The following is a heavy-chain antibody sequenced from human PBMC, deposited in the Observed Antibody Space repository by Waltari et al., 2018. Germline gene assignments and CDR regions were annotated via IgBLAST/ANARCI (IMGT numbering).Heavy chain of an antibody. CDR3: ARERFLNGSGRRLLGGSYS. Sequence: QVQLQQWGAGLLKPSETLSLTCAVYGGSFSGYYWSWIRQPPGQGLEWIGEINHSGSTNYNPSLKSRVTISVDTSKNQFSLKLSSVTAADTAVYYCARERFLNGSGRRLLGGSYSWGQGTLVIVSS. D-gene: IGHD3-10*01. V-gene: IGHV4-34*01. J-gene: IGHJ4*02. CDR2: INHSGST. CDR1: GGSFSGYY.